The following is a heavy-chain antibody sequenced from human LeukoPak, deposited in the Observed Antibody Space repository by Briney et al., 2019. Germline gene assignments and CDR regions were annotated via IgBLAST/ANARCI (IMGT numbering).Heavy chain of an antibody. J-gene: IGHJ4*02. V-gene: IGHV4-39*01. CDR3: ARHGGIASAGTGRDYFDF. Sequence: SETLSLTCTVSGASVSDTTYYWGWVRQPPGKGLESIGSIYYGGSTYYNPSLKSRVTISVDRSKNQFSLRVSSVTAADTAVYYCARHGGIASAGTGRDYFDFWGQGTLVTVSS. CDR1: GASVSDTTYY. D-gene: IGHD6-13*01. CDR2: IYYGGST.